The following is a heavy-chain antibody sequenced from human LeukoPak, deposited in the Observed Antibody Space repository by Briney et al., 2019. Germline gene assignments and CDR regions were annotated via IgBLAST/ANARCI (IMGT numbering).Heavy chain of an antibody. CDR1: GFTFSSYG. Sequence: GGALRLSCAASGFTFSSYGMHWVRQAPGKGLEWVALISYDGSNKYYADSVKGRFTISRDNSKNTLYLQMNSLRAEDTAVYYCAKGSLLVRGVIQGGVDYWGQGTLVTVSS. V-gene: IGHV3-30*18. J-gene: IGHJ4*02. CDR2: ISYDGSNK. CDR3: AKGSLLVRGVIQGGVDY. D-gene: IGHD3-10*01.